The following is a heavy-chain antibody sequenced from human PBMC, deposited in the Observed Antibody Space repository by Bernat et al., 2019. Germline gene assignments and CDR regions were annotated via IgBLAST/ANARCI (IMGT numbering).Heavy chain of an antibody. CDR2: IYWTDDN. V-gene: IGHV2-5*01. CDR3: SLGSSLLLEH. CDR1: VFSLSSTAVG. D-gene: IGHD2-2*01. Sequence: QITLKESGPTLVQPTQTLTLTCTFSVFSLSSTAVGVGWIRQPPGKPLEWLALIYWTDDNKYSPSLKNRISITKDTSGNRVVLTLNYVAPFDTATYFVSLGSSLLLEHWVPGTLVTVS. J-gene: IGHJ1*01.